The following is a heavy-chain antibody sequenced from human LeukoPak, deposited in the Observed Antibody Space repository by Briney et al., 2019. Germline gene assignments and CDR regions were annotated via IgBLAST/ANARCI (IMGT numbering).Heavy chain of an antibody. CDR2: MNPKSGNT. CDR1: GYTFINYD. D-gene: IGHD1-26*01. Sequence: ASVKVSCKTSGYTFINYDINWVRQATGQGLEWMGWMNPKSGNTGSAQRFQGRVTMTRDTSISTAYMELSSLASEDTAVYYCARVWGATDYWGQGTLVTVSS. CDR3: ARVWGATDY. J-gene: IGHJ4*02. V-gene: IGHV1-8*01.